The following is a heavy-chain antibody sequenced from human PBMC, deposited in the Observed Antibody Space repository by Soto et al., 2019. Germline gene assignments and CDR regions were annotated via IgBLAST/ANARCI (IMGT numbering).Heavy chain of an antibody. CDR2: IYYSGST. D-gene: IGHD6-19*01. J-gene: IGHJ3*02. CDR1: GGSISSYY. V-gene: IGHV4-59*01. Sequence: QVQLQESGPGLVKPSETLSITCTVSGGSISSYYWSWIRQPPGKGLEWIGYIYYSGSTNYNPSLKSRVTISVDTSKNQFSLKLSSVTAADTAVYYCARDRGGGWLSQLDAFDIWGQGTMVTVSS. CDR3: ARDRGGGWLSQLDAFDI.